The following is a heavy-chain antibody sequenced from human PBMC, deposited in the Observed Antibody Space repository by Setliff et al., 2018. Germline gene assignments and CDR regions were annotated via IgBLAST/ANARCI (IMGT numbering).Heavy chain of an antibody. D-gene: IGHD2-2*02. CDR1: GGSISCSTYY. CDR3: ARQWTDCTSANCYTMAYYYYYMDV. Sequence: PSETLSLTCTVSGGSISCSTYYWGWIRQPPGKGLEWIGSIYYSGSTYYNPSLKSRVTIFVDTSRNQFSLKLSSVTAADTAVYYCARQWTDCTSANCYTMAYYYYYMDVWGKGTTVTVSS. J-gene: IGHJ6*03. CDR2: IYYSGST. V-gene: IGHV4-39*01.